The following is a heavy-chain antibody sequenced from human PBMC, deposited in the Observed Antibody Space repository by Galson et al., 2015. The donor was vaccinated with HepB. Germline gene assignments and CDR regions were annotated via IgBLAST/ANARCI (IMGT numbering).Heavy chain of an antibody. V-gene: IGHV3-21*01. J-gene: IGHJ5*02. D-gene: IGHD3-10*01. Sequence: SLRLSCAASGFTFNIYNMNWVRQAPGKGLEWVSSISRGGEYTYHAGSLKGRFTISRDNAKKSLFLQMNNLRAEDTAVYYCARDYRPDFGSGTYYPNWFDTWGQGTLVTVSS. CDR2: ISRGGEYT. CDR1: GFTFNIYN. CDR3: ARDYRPDFGSGTYYPNWFDT.